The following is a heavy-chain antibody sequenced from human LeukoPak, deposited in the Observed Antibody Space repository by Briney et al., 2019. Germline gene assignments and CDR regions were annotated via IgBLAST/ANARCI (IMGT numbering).Heavy chain of an antibody. Sequence: SETLSLTCTVSGASITSYYWNWIRQPPGKGLEWIGYFYYSGSDNYNPSLKSRITISVDTSKNPFSLKLSSVTAADTAVYYCVRGYCSGATCYHFDYWGQGTLVTVSS. CDR1: GASITSYY. CDR2: FYYSGSD. CDR3: VRGYCSGATCYHFDY. J-gene: IGHJ4*02. V-gene: IGHV4-59*01. D-gene: IGHD2-15*01.